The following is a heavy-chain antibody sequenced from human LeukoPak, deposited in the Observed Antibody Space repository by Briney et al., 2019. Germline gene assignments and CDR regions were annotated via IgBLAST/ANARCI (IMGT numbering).Heavy chain of an antibody. CDR3: AKDQGDRVGSSVS. V-gene: IGHV3-23*01. J-gene: IGHJ4*02. Sequence: GGSVRLSCATSEITFSSYVMSWVRQAPGKGLEGVSTISGGGLTTHYADSVKGRFTISRDNSENTLYLQMTSLRAEDTAVYYCAKDQGDRVGSSVSWGQGTLVTVSS. CDR2: ISGGGLTT. CDR1: EITFSSYV. D-gene: IGHD2-2*01.